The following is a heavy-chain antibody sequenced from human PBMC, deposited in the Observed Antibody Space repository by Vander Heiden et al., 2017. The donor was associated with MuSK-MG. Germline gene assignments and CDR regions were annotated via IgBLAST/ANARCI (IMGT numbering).Heavy chain of an antibody. D-gene: IGHD6-19*01. V-gene: IGHV4-59*01. CDR2: IYYSVST. Sequence: QVQLQESGPGLVKPSETLSLTCTVSGGSISSYYWSWIQTPPGKGLEWIGYIYYSVSTNYNPSLKSRVTISVDTSKNQFSLKLSSVTAADTAVYYCARGTASGYSSGWYSVDAFDIWGQGTMVTVSS. J-gene: IGHJ3*02. CDR3: ARGTASGYSSGWYSVDAFDI. CDR1: GGSISSYY.